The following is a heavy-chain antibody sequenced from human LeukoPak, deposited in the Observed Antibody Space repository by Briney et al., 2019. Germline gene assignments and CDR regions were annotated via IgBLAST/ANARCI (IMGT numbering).Heavy chain of an antibody. J-gene: IGHJ1*01. V-gene: IGHV4-61*02. Sequence: PSQTLSLTCTVSGGSISSGSYYWSWIRQPAGKGLEWIGRIYTSGSTNYNPSLKSRVTISVDTSKNQFSLKLSSVTAADTAVYYCARVGGGGWLQLEHWGQGTLVTVSS. CDR1: GGSISSGSYY. CDR3: ARVGGGGWLQLEH. D-gene: IGHD5-24*01. CDR2: IYTSGST.